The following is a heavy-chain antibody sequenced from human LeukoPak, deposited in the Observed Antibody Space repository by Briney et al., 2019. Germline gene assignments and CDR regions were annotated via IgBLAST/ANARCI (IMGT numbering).Heavy chain of an antibody. CDR1: GGSFSGYY. Sequence: SSETLSLTCAVYGGSFSGYYWSWIRQPPGMGLEWIGEINHSGSTNYNPSLKSRVTISVDTSKNQFSLKLSSVTAADTAVYYCASRPRGYSGYVLFDYWGQGTLVTVSS. CDR2: INHSGST. J-gene: IGHJ4*02. D-gene: IGHD5-12*01. V-gene: IGHV4-34*01. CDR3: ASRPRGYSGYVLFDY.